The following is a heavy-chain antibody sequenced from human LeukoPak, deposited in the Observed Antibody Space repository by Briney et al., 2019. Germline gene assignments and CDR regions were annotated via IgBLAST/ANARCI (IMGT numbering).Heavy chain of an antibody. CDR3: ARDLGYGDHTYDAFDI. Sequence: PGGSLRLSCAASGFTFSIYWMSWVRQAPGKGLEWVANINQDGSQKYYVDSVKGRFTISRDNAKNSLYLQMNSLRAEDTAVYYCARDLGYGDHTYDAFDIWGQGTMVTVSS. V-gene: IGHV3-7*01. CDR1: GFTFSIYW. J-gene: IGHJ3*02. CDR2: INQDGSQK. D-gene: IGHD4-17*01.